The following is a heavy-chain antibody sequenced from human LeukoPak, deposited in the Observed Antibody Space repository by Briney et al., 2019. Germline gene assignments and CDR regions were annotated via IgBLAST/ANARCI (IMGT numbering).Heavy chain of an antibody. CDR1: GFTFSSYA. CDR3: AKGLASVPYYYYGMDV. V-gene: IGHV3-23*01. CDR2: ISGSGGST. Sequence: GGSLRLSCAASGFTFSSYAMSWVRQAPGKGLEWVSAISGSGGSTYYADSVKGRFTVSRDNSKNTLYLQMNSLRAEDTAVYYCAKGLASVPYYYYGMDVWGQGTTVTVSS. J-gene: IGHJ6*02.